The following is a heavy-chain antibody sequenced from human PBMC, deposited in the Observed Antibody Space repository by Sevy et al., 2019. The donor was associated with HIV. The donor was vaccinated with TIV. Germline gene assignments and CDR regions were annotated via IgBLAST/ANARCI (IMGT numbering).Heavy chain of an antibody. CDR2: INEDGSER. CDR1: GFTLSIYW. Sequence: GGSLRLSCAASGFTLSIYWMSWVRQAPGKGLEWVANINEDGSERWYVDSVKGRFTISRDNAKNSLYLQMNSLRDEDTAVYYCARGSGRVGATLYWGQGTLVTVSS. J-gene: IGHJ4*02. CDR3: ARGSGRVGATLY. D-gene: IGHD1-26*01. V-gene: IGHV3-7*01.